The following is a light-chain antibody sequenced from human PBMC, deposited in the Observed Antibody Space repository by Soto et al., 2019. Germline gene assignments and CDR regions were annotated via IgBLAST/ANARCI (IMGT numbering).Light chain of an antibody. CDR1: QSITTY. CDR2: AAS. CDR3: QQSYSYPWT. V-gene: IGKV1-39*01. Sequence: DIQMTQSPSSLSASVGDRVTITCRASQSITTYLHWYQQKPGKAPNLLIYAASNLQSGAPSRFSGSGSGTDFTLTINSLQPEDFATYFCQQSYSYPWTFGQGTKVDIK. J-gene: IGKJ1*01.